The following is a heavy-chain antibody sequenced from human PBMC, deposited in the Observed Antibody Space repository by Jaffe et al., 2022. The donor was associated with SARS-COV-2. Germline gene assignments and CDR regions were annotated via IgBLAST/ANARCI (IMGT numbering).Heavy chain of an antibody. CDR2: ISSSSSYI. V-gene: IGHV3-21*01. CDR1: GFTFSSYS. Sequence: EVQLVESGGGLVKPGGSLRLSCAASGFTFSSYSMNWVRQAPGKGLEWVSSISSSSSYIYYADSVKGRFTISRDNAKNSLYLQMNSLRAEDTAVYYCASGKPTTVPPLHFDYWGQGTLVTVSS. J-gene: IGHJ4*02. D-gene: IGHD4-17*01. CDR3: ASGKPTTVPPLHFDY.